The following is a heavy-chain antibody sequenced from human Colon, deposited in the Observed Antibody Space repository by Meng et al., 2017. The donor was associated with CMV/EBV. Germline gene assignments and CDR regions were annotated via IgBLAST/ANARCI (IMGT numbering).Heavy chain of an antibody. Sequence: GESLKISCATSGFTFTNYAMSWVRQAPGKGLEWVSGISGSGDTTYYADSVKGRITISRDTSENTLYLQMSSLRVDDTALYYCAKGVTSGSTYRAFDILGQGAKVTVSS. V-gene: IGHV3-23*01. CDR1: GFTFTNYA. J-gene: IGHJ3*02. CDR2: ISGSGDTT. CDR3: AKGVTSGSTYRAFDI. D-gene: IGHD3-22*01.